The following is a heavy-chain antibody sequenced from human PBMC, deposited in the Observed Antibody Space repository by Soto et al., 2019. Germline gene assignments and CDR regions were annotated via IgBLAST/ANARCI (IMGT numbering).Heavy chain of an antibody. V-gene: IGHV1-69*01. CDR2: IIPIFGTA. D-gene: IGHD3-3*01. CDR1: GGTFSSYA. J-gene: IGHJ6*02. CDR3: ARDGATSYYDFWSGWAPPPDYGMDV. Sequence: QVQLVQSGAEVKKPGSSVKVSCKASGGTFSSYAISWVRQAPGQGLEWMGGIIPIFGTANYAQKFQGRVTITADESTSTAYRELSSGRSEDTAVYYCARDGATSYYDFWSGWAPPPDYGMDVWGQGTTVTVSS.